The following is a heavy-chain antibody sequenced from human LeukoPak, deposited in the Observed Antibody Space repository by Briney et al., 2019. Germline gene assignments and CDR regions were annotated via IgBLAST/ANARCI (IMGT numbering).Heavy chain of an antibody. Sequence: KPSETLSLTCTVSGGSITSTSFYWGWIRQPPGKGLAWLGSIYYSGSTYDNPSLKSRVTISVDTSKNQFSLKLSSVTAADTAVYYCARDPRSSGYCSGGSCSDWFDPWGQGTLVTVSS. J-gene: IGHJ5*02. D-gene: IGHD2-15*01. V-gene: IGHV4-39*07. CDR3: ARDPRSSGYCSGGSCSDWFDP. CDR2: IYYSGST. CDR1: GGSITSTSFY.